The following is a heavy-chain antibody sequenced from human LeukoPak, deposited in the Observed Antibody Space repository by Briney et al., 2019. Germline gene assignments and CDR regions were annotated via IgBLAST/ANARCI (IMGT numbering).Heavy chain of an antibody. V-gene: IGHV1-8*01. CDR1: GYTFTSYD. D-gene: IGHD3-3*01. CDR2: MNPNCGNT. J-gene: IGHJ5*02. Sequence: ASVKVSCKASGYTFTSYDINWVRQATGHGLEWMGWMNPNCGNTGYAQKFQGRVTITRNTYISTAYMELSSLRSEDTAVYYCARGSLYYDFWSGYYNGHNWFDPWGQGTLVTVSS. CDR3: ARGSLYYDFWSGYYNGHNWFDP.